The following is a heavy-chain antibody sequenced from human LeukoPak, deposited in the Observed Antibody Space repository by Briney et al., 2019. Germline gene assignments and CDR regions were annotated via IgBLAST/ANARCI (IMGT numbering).Heavy chain of an antibody. CDR2: ISSSSSTI. Sequence: GGSLRLSCAASGFTFSSYEMNWVRQAPGKGLEWVSYISSSSSTIYYADSVKGRFTISRDNAKNSLYLQMNSLRAEDTAVYYCARAYYYDNRAIDYWGQGTLVTVSS. CDR1: GFTFSSYE. CDR3: ARAYYYDNRAIDY. V-gene: IGHV3-48*03. D-gene: IGHD3-22*01. J-gene: IGHJ4*02.